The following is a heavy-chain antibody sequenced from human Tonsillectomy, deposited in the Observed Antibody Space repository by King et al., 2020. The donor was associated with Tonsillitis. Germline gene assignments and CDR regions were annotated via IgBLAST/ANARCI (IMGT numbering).Heavy chain of an antibody. CDR1: GFTFSSYS. V-gene: IGHV3-21*01. CDR2: ISSSGNYI. CDR3: ARDYSSGWYYFDY. D-gene: IGHD6-19*01. J-gene: IGHJ4*02. Sequence: QLVQSGGGLVKPGGSLRLSCAASGFTFSSYSMNWVRQAPGKGLEWVSSISSSGNYIYYADSMEGRFTISRDNAKNSLYLQMNSLRAEDTAVYYCARDYSSGWYYFDYWGQGTLVTVSS.